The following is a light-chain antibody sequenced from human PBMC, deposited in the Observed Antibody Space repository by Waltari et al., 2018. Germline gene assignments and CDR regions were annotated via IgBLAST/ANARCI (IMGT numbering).Light chain of an antibody. Sequence: QSTLTQPASVSGSLGQSITISCTGPSSAVGGYNSVSWYQPHPGKGPKRMILDVANRPSGVSNRFSGSKSGNTASLTISGLQAEDEADYICSSYTTTSVLFGGGTKLTVL. J-gene: IGLJ2*01. CDR2: DVA. CDR3: SSYTTTSVL. CDR1: SSAVGGYNS. V-gene: IGLV2-14*03.